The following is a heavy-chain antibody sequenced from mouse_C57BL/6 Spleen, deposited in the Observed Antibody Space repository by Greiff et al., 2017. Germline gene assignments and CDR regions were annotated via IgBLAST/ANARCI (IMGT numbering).Heavy chain of an antibody. CDR3: AKPDGNGWFAY. V-gene: IGHV2-3*01. CDR1: GFSLTSYG. D-gene: IGHD2-1*01. J-gene: IGHJ3*01. Sequence: VKLVESGPGLVAPSQCLSITCTASGFSLTSYGVSWVRQPPGKGLEWLGVIWGDGSTTHYSALIARLRISKDNSKSEVFLKLSSLQTDDTATYYCAKPDGNGWFAYWGQGTLVTVSA. CDR2: IWGDGST.